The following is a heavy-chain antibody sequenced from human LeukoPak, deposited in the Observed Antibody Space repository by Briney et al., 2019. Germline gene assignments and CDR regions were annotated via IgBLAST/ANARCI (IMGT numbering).Heavy chain of an antibody. Sequence: TLSLTCTVSGGSISGSYWSWIRQPPGKALEWLALIYWDDDKRYSPSLKSRLTITKDTSKNQVVLTMTNMDPVDTATYYCAHGDDSSGFKFDYWGQGTLVTVSS. CDR2: IYWDDDK. D-gene: IGHD3-22*01. J-gene: IGHJ4*02. V-gene: IGHV2-5*08. CDR1: GGSISGSY. CDR3: AHGDDSSGFKFDY.